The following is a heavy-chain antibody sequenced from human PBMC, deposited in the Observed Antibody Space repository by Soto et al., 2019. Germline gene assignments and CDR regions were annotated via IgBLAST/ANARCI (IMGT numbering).Heavy chain of an antibody. Sequence: LETLSLTCTVSGGSISSYYWSWIRQPAGKGLEWIGRIYTSGSTNYNPSLKSRVTMSVDTSKNQFSLKLSSVTAADTAVYYCATLQREWYSSSSGLGWFDPWGQGTLVTVSS. V-gene: IGHV4-4*07. J-gene: IGHJ5*02. CDR2: IYTSGST. CDR3: ATLQREWYSSSSGLGWFDP. D-gene: IGHD6-6*01. CDR1: GGSISSYY.